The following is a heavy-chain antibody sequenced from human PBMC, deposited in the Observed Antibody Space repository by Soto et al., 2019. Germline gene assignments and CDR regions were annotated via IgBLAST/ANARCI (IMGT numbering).Heavy chain of an antibody. CDR2: IYPGDSDT. D-gene: IGHD2-15*01. CDR1: GYSFTSYW. J-gene: IGHJ4*02. Sequence: GEALKISCKGSGYSFTSYWMGWVRQMPGKGLEWMGIIYPGDSDTRYSPSFQGQVTISADKSISTAYLQWSSLNASDTAMYYCGARLPHGGFDYWGQGTLVTVSS. CDR3: GARLPHGGFDY. V-gene: IGHV5-51*01.